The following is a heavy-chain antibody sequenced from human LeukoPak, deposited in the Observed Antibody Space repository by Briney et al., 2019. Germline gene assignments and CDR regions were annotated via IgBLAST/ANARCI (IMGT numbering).Heavy chain of an antibody. CDR3: AKNGDRGAYCTGGTCYPYFYYYMDV. V-gene: IGHV3-23*01. D-gene: IGHD2-15*01. CDR2: ISSTGGTT. Sequence: QPGGSLRLSCAASGITFSSYGMSWVRQAPGKGLEWVSSISSTGGTTYYADSVKGRFTISRDNSKNTLYLQMNSLRAADTAIYYCAKNGDRGAYCTGGTCYPYFYYYMDVWGKGTTVTI. CDR1: GITFSSYG. J-gene: IGHJ6*03.